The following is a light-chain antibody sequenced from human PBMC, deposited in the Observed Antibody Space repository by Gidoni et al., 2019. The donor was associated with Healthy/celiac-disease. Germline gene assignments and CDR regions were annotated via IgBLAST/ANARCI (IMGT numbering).Light chain of an antibody. J-gene: IGLJ3*02. CDR1: SSDVGGYNY. V-gene: IGLV2-14*01. Sequence: QSALTQPVSVSGSPGQSITISCTGTSSDVGGYNYVSWYQQHPGKAPKLMIYEVSNRPPGVPDRFSGSKSGNTASLTISGLQAEDEADYYCSSYTSSSTWVFGGGTKLTVL. CDR3: SSYTSSSTWV. CDR2: EVS.